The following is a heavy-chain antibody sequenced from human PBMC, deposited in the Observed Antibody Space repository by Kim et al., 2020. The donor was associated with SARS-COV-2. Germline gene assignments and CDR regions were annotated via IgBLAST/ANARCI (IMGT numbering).Heavy chain of an antibody. D-gene: IGHD3-10*01. J-gene: IGHJ5*02. CDR1: GGSISSSSYY. V-gene: IGHV4-39*07. CDR3: ARDRISAFGELSAFDP. Sequence: SETLSLTCTVSGGSISSSSYYWGWIRQPPGKGLEWIGSIYYSGSTYYNPSLKSRVTISVDTSKNQFSLKLSSVTAADTAVYYCARDRISAFGELSAFDPWGQGTLVTVSS. CDR2: IYYSGST.